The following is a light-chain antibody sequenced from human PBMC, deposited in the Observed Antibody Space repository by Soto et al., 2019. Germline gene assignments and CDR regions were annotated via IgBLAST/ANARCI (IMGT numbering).Light chain of an antibody. CDR2: GAS. CDR3: QQYGSSPPFT. Sequence: DIVLTQSPATLSVSPGERATLSCRASQSVGSDLAWYQQKPGQAPRLLIYGASSRATGIPDRFSGSGSGTDFTLTISRLEPEDFAVYDGQQYGSSPPFTFGPGTKVDI. V-gene: IGKV3-20*01. CDR1: QSVGSD. J-gene: IGKJ3*01.